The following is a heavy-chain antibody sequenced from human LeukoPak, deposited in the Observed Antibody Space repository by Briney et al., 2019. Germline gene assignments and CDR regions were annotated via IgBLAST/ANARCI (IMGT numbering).Heavy chain of an antibody. CDR3: AKGGKSDDTYYYGSGLTDP. V-gene: IGHV3-23*01. CDR2: ISGSGGST. Sequence: GGSLRLSCAASGFTFSSYAMSWVRQAPGKGLEWVSAISGSGGSTYYADSVKGRFTISRDNSKNTLYLQMNSLRAEDTAVYYCAKGGKSDDTYYYGSGLTDPWGQGTLVTVSS. D-gene: IGHD3-10*01. CDR1: GFTFSSYA. J-gene: IGHJ5*02.